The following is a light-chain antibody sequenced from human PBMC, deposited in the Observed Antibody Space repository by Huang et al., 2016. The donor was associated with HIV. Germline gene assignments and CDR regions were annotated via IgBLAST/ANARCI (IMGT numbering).Light chain of an antibody. CDR2: AAS. J-gene: IGKJ4*01. CDR1: KGISGW. Sequence: DFQVTQSPSSVSASVGDRVTISWRTSKGISGWLAWYQQKPGKAPKLLIYAASSLQSGVPSRFSGSGSGTDFALTISSLQPEDSATYYCQQANSFPHLTFGGGTKVEIK. CDR3: QQANSFPHLT. V-gene: IGKV1-12*01.